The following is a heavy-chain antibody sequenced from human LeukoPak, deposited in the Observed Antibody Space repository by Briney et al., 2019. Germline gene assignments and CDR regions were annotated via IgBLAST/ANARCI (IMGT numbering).Heavy chain of an antibody. CDR1: GFTFSNYW. D-gene: IGHD6-13*01. Sequence: GGSLRLSCVASGFTFSNYWMTWVRQAPGKGLEWVANIKQDGSEKYFVDSVRGRFTISRDDARDSLYLQMNSLRAEDTAVYYCARGGYSSSWYWFYWGQGTLVTVSS. CDR3: ARGGYSSSWYWFY. J-gene: IGHJ4*02. V-gene: IGHV3-7*05. CDR2: IKQDGSEK.